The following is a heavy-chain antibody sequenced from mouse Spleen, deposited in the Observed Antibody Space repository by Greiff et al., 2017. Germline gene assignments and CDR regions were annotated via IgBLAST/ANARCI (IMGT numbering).Heavy chain of an antibody. J-gene: IGHJ4*01. D-gene: IGHD2-4*01. V-gene: IGHV1-19*01. CDR1: GYTFTDYY. CDR3: AREGVYYDYLIYYAMDY. Sequence: VQLKQSGPVLVKPGASVKMSCKASGYTFTDYYMNWVKQSHGKSLEWIGVINPYNGGTSYNQKFKGKATLTVDKSSSTAYMELNSLTSEDSAVYYCAREGVYYDYLIYYAMDYWGQGTSVTVSS. CDR2: INPYNGGT.